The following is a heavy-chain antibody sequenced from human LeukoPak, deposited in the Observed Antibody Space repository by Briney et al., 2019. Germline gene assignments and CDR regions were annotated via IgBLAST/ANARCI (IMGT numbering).Heavy chain of an antibody. CDR3: AARSSGNPYF. CDR2: IKQDGSEK. V-gene: IGHV3-7*03. D-gene: IGHD1-26*01. J-gene: IGHJ4*02. Sequence: PGGSLRLSCVASGFTYNTYWMSWVRQAPGKGLQWVAKIKQDGSEKYYVDSVKGRFTISRDNAENSLYLQVNSLRVGDTAVYYCAARSSGNPYFWGQGTLVTVSS. CDR1: GFTYNTYW.